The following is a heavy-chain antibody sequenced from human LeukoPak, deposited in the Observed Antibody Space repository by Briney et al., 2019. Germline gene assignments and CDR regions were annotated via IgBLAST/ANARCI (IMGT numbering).Heavy chain of an antibody. CDR1: GYSISSGYY. J-gene: IGHJ4*02. CDR3: ARSDYHSGSNPFDY. CDR2: IYHSGST. Sequence: NPSETLSPTCTVSGYSISSGYYWGWIRQPPGKGLEWIGSIYHSGSTYYNPSLKSRVTISLDTSKNQFSLRLNSVTAADTAVYYCARSDYHSGSNPFDYWGQGTLVTVSS. D-gene: IGHD1-26*01. V-gene: IGHV4-38-2*02.